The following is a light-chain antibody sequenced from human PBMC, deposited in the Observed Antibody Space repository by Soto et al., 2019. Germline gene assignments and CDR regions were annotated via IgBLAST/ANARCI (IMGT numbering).Light chain of an antibody. V-gene: IGLV1-40*01. CDR2: DNT. Sequence: QSVLTQPPSVSGAPGERVTISCTGSSSDIGAGYRVRWYQQVPGTAPKLLIYDNTNRPSGVSVRFSGSIDSSSNSASLTISGLKTDDEADYYCQSYHSGNVVFGGGTKLTVL. J-gene: IGLJ2*01. CDR3: QSYHSGNVV. CDR1: SSDIGAGYR.